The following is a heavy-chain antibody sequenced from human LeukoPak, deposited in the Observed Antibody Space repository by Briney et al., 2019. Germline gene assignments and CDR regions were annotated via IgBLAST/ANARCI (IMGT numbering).Heavy chain of an antibody. D-gene: IGHD3-22*01. J-gene: IGHJ4*02. CDR1: GGTFSSYA. CDR2: IIPIFGTA. Sequence: SVKVSCKASGGTFSSYAISWVRQAPGQGLEWMGWIIPIFGTANYAQKFQGRVTITADESTRTAYMELSSLGSEDTAVYYCARADQAPADKYYYDSSGYGFFDYWGQGTLVTVSS. CDR3: ARADQAPADKYYYDSSGYGFFDY. V-gene: IGHV1-69*13.